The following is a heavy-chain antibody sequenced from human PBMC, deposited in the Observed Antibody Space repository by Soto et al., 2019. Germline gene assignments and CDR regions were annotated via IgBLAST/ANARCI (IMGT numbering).Heavy chain of an antibody. CDR2: LNPNSGNT. Sequence: QVQLVQSGAEVKKPGASVKVSCKASGYMFSTYDINWVRQAPGQGLEWMGWLNPNSGNTAYAQKFQGRVTMTRNTSINTAYMELSSLGSDDTAVYYCARDHRYNWNDEGWFDPWGQGTLVTVSS. CDR1: GYMFSTYD. V-gene: IGHV1-8*01. J-gene: IGHJ5*02. D-gene: IGHD1-20*01. CDR3: ARDHRYNWNDEGWFDP.